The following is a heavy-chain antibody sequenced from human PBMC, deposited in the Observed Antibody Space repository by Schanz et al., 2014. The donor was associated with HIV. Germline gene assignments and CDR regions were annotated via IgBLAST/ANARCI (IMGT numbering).Heavy chain of an antibody. V-gene: IGHV3-23*04. CDR1: GFTFSTYA. J-gene: IGHJ5*02. CDR2: ISGSGGST. CDR3: ARASPGIAAADTLGWFDP. Sequence: IQVVESGGGVVQPGRSLRLSCAASGFTFSTYAMHWVRQAPGKGLEWVSVISGSGGSTYYADSVKGRFTISRDNSKNTLYLQLNSLRAEDTAVYYCARASPGIAAADTLGWFDPWGQGTLVTVSS. D-gene: IGHD6-13*01.